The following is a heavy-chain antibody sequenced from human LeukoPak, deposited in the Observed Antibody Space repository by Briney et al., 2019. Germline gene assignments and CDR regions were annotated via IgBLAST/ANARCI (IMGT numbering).Heavy chain of an antibody. Sequence: GGSLRPSCAASGFSFSSYAMSWARQAPGKGLEWVTFISFNGDTTYYADSVKGRFTISRDNSKRMVYLQMNSLRAEDTAVYYCARDLSEKYSSDYWGQGTLVTVSS. CDR1: GFSFSSYA. J-gene: IGHJ4*02. V-gene: IGHV3-30-3*01. CDR3: ARDLSEKYSSDY. D-gene: IGHD2/OR15-2a*01. CDR2: ISFNGDTT.